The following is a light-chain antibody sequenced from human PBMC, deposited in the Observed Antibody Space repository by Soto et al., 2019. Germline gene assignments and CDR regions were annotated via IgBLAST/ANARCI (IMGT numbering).Light chain of an antibody. CDR3: QQLNTSPQT. V-gene: IGKV1-9*01. CDR1: QGISSY. J-gene: IGKJ4*01. CDR2: GAS. Sequence: DIQLTQSPSFLSASVGDRVTSTCRASQGISSYLAWYQQKPGKAPKLLIYGASTLQSGVPSRFSGSGSGTDFTLTISSLQPEDFATYYCQQLNTSPQTFGGGTKVEIK.